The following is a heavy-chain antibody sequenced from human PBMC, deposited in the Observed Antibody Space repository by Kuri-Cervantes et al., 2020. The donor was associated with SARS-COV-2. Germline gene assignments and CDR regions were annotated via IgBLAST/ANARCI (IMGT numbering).Heavy chain of an antibody. CDR3: ARDWGPYYQDTNGFLLYFDY. V-gene: IGHV1-18*01. J-gene: IGHJ4*02. CDR2: INKGNT. CDR1: DYTFTSYG. D-gene: IGHD3-22*01. Sequence: ASVKVSCKASDYTFTSYGISWVRQAPGQGLQWMGWINKGNTKYAQKFQGRVTMTTDTSTRTAYMELKSLRADDTAMYYCARDWGPYYQDTNGFLLYFDYWGQGTLVTVSS.